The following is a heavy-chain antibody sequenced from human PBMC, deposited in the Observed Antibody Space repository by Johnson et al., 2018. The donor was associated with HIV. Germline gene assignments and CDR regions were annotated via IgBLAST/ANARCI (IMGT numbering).Heavy chain of an antibody. D-gene: IGHD5/OR15-5a*01. J-gene: IGHJ3*02. CDR3: AKDRRQVSVNDVFDI. CDR1: GFTFNNAW. V-gene: IGHV3-33*06. Sequence: QMQLVESGGGLVKPGGSLRLSCAASGFTFNNAWMNWVRQAPGKGLEWVAVIWYDGSNKYYADSVKGRFTISRDNSKNKLYLQMNSLRVEDTAVYYCAKDRRQVSVNDVFDIWGQGTMVTVSS. CDR2: IWYDGSNK.